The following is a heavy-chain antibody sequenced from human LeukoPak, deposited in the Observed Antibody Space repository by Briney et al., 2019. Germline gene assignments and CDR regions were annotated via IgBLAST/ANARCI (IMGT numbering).Heavy chain of an antibody. CDR3: AKDRECSGTSCSRYFDF. D-gene: IGHD2-2*01. J-gene: IGHJ4*02. CDR1: GFTFSNYA. CDR2: ISVRGGHT. Sequence: PGGSLRLSCAASGFTFSNYAMSWVRQAPGKGLEWASGISVRGGHTYYADPVKGRFAISRDNSGNTMFLQMNSLRAEDTAVYYCAKDRECSGTSCSRYFDFWGQGTLVAVSS. V-gene: IGHV3-23*01.